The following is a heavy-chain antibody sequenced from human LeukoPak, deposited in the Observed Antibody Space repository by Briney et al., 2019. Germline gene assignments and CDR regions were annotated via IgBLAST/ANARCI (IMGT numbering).Heavy chain of an antibody. D-gene: IGHD6-19*01. CDR2: IKQDGSDR. J-gene: IGHJ4*02. V-gene: IGHV3-7*03. CDR1: GFTFRNYW. Sequence: GGSLRLSCAASGFTFRNYWMSWVRQVPGTGLEWVANIKQDGSDRNYVTSVRGRFTISRDNAESSLYLQMNSLRAEDTAVYYCVRNLAVAGTCFDSWGQGTLVAVSS. CDR3: VRNLAVAGTCFDS.